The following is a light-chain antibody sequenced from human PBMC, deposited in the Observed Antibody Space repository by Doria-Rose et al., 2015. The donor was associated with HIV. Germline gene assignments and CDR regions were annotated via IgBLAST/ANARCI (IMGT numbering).Light chain of an antibody. CDR2: DGS. J-gene: IGKJ1*01. CDR3: HQYGTSWT. CDR1: QSFSSTY. Sequence: TQSSGTLSLSPGERTTLSCTASQSFSSTYLAWYQQRPGQATSILIYDGSNRATGITDRFSASRSATDFTLTINRLEPEDFALYYCHQYGTSWTFGKGTKVEI. V-gene: IGKV3-20*01.